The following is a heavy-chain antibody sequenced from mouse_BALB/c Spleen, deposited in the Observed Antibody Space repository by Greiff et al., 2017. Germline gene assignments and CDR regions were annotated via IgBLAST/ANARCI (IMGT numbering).Heavy chain of an antibody. V-gene: IGHV2-9*02. CDR1: GFSLTSYG. CDR3: ARASTMIPSYWYFDV. CDR2: IWAGGST. Sequence: QVQLKQSGPGLVAPSQSLSITCTVSGFSLTSYGVHWVRQPPGKGLEWLGVIWAGGSTNYNSALMSRLSISKDNSKSQVFLKMNSLQTDDTAMYYCARASTMIPSYWYFDVWGAGTTVTVSS. J-gene: IGHJ1*01. D-gene: IGHD2-4*01.